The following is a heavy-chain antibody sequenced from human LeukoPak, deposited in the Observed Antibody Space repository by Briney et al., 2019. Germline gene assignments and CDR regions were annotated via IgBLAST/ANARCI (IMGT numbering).Heavy chain of an antibody. CDR3: ARAESYDSRGYLISLDY. Sequence: PGGSLRLSCAASRFTFSSYWMHWVRQAPGKGLVWVSRIDSDGSSTSYADSVKGRFTISRDNAKNTLYLQMNSLRAEDTAVYYCARAESYDSRGYLISLDYWGQGTLVTVSS. J-gene: IGHJ4*02. CDR1: RFTFSSYW. V-gene: IGHV3-74*01. CDR2: IDSDGSST. D-gene: IGHD3-22*01.